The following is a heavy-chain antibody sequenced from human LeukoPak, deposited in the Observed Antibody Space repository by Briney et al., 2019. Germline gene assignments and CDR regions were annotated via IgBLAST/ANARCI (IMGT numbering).Heavy chain of an antibody. V-gene: IGHV4-59*01. CDR3: ARDFRGSVDAFDI. Sequence: SETLSLTCTVSGGSISDYYWNWMRQPPGKGLEWIGYIYYSGRTNYNPSLKSRVSISVDTSKNQFSLKLSSVAAADTAVYYCARDFRGSVDAFDIWGQGTMVAVSS. CDR2: IYYSGRT. CDR1: GGSISDYY. J-gene: IGHJ3*02.